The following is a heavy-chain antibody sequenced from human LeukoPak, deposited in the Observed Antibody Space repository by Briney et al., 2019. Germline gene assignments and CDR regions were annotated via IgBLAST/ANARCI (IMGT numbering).Heavy chain of an antibody. CDR2: IYTSGST. CDR3: ARVFFGNWFDP. CDR1: GGSISSSSYY. Sequence: SETLSLTCTVSGGSISSSSYYWSWIRQPTGKGLEWIGRIYTSGSTNYNPSLKSRVTMSVDTSKNQFSLKLSSVTAADTAVYYCARVFFGNWFDPGGQGTLVTVSS. D-gene: IGHD3-10*01. V-gene: IGHV4-61*02. J-gene: IGHJ5*02.